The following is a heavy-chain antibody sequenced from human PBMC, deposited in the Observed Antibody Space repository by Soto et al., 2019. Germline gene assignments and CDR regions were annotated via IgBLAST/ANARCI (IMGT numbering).Heavy chain of an antibody. V-gene: IGHV4-31*02. CDR1: GGSISSGGYY. D-gene: IGHD2-15*01. J-gene: IGHJ5*02. CDR2: IYYSGST. CDR3: ARANLGYCSGGSCRGWFDP. Sequence: LCGGSISSGGYYWRWIRQHPGKGLEWIGYIYYSGSTYYNPSLKSRVTISVDTSKNQFSLKLSSVTAADTAVYYCARANLGYCSGGSCRGWFDPWGQGTLVTVSS.